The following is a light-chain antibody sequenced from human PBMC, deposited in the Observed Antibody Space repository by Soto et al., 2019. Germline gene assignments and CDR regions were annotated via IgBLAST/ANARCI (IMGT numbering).Light chain of an antibody. CDR1: SSDVGSYNL. Sequence: QSALTQPASVSGSPGQSITISCTGTSSDVGSYNLVSWYQQHPGNAPKLMIYEGSKRPSGVSNRFSGSKSGNTASLTISGLQAEDEADYYCCSYAGSSTFGRVVVGGGTKVTVL. CDR2: EGS. V-gene: IGLV2-23*03. J-gene: IGLJ2*01. CDR3: CSYAGSSTFGRVV.